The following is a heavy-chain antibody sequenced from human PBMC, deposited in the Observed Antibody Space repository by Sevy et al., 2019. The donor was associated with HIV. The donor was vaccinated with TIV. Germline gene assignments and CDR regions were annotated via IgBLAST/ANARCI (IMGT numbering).Heavy chain of an antibody. D-gene: IGHD4-17*01. Sequence: GGSLRLSCAASGFTFSSYGMHWVRQAPGKGLEWVAVIWYDGSNKYYADSVKGRFTISRDNSKNTLYLQMNSLRAEDTAVYYCARDQTTVTTGDYYGMDVWGQGTTVTVSS. J-gene: IGHJ6*02. V-gene: IGHV3-33*01. CDR2: IWYDGSNK. CDR3: ARDQTTVTTGDYYGMDV. CDR1: GFTFSSYG.